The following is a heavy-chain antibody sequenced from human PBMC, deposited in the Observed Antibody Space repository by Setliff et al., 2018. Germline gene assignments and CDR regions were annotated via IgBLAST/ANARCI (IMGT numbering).Heavy chain of an antibody. D-gene: IGHD3-10*01. V-gene: IGHV1-69*13. Sequence: SVKVSCKASGGTFNTYGLSWVRQAPGQGLEWMGGIIPIVGEPNYAQKFQGRVTITADESTSTAYMELRSLKSEDTAVYYCAREALQRAGLYFFDIWGQGMLVTVSS. CDR1: GGTFNTYG. J-gene: IGHJ4*02. CDR2: IIPIVGEP. CDR3: AREALQRAGLYFFDI.